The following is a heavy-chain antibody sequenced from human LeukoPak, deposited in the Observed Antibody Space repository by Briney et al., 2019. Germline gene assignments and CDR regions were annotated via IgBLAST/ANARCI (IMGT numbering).Heavy chain of an antibody. V-gene: IGHV4-34*01. D-gene: IGHD4-11*01. Sequence: SETLSLTCAVYGGSFSGYYWSWIRQPPGKGLEWIGEINHSGSTNYNPSLKSRVTISVDTSKNQFSLKLSSVTAADTAVYYCASGEGAVTGRNPNFDYWAREPWSPSPQ. CDR1: GGSFSGYY. J-gene: IGHJ4*02. CDR2: INHSGST. CDR3: ASGEGAVTGRNPNFDY.